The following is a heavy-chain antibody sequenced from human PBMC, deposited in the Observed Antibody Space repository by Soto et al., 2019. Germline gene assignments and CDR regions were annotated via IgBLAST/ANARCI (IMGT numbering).Heavy chain of an antibody. CDR1: GDSISSGIYY. CDR3: ARQQYSYALDWFDA. Sequence: SETLSLTCTVSGDSISSGIYYWAWVRHPPGKGLEWIGSIFYSGTTYYNPSLKSRVTMSVDTSKKRFSLRLTSVIAADTAVYYCARQQYSYALDWFDAWGPGTLVTVSS. V-gene: IGHV4-39*01. CDR2: IFYSGTT. D-gene: IGHD5-18*01. J-gene: IGHJ5*02.